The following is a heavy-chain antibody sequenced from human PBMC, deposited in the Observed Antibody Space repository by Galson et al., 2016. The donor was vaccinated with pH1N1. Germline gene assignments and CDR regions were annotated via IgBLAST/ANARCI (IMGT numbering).Heavy chain of an antibody. V-gene: IGHV1-69*13. J-gene: IGHJ2*01. Sequence: SVKVSCKASGGTFGSYGINWVRQAPGQGLEGMGGIIPIFNTAKYAQNFQGRVTITADESTTTAYMELSSLRSEDTAVYYCAREDYYDTDLSDWYFDLWGRGTLLTVSS. CDR2: IIPIFNTA. CDR3: AREDYYDTDLSDWYFDL. CDR1: GGTFGSYG. D-gene: IGHD3-22*01.